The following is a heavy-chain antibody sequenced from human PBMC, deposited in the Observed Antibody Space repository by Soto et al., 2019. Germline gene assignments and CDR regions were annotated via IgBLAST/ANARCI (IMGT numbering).Heavy chain of an antibody. CDR3: SRSPEVGVRGAY. V-gene: IGHV3-21*01. J-gene: IGHJ4*02. Sequence: EVQLVESGGGLVKPGGSLRLSCTGSGFPFSAYNINWVRQAPGRGLDWVSSITVGSSHIYQPNSMKGRFTISRDDDKNSVYLQIASLRDEDTVLYYCSRSPEVGVRGAYWGQGTLVTVSS. CDR1: GFPFSAYN. D-gene: IGHD3-16*01. CDR2: ITVGSSHI.